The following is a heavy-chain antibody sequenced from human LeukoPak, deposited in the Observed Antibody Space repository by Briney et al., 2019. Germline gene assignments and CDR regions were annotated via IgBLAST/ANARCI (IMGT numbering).Heavy chain of an antibody. D-gene: IGHD6-19*01. Sequence: GGSLRLSCAASGFTFSSAWMSWVRQVPGKGLEWVGRIKSKIDGGTTDYTAPVKGRFTISRDDSKNTLYLQMNSLKTEDTAVYYCNTIIAVAGRDFDYWGQGTLVTVSS. CDR2: IKSKIDGGTT. CDR1: GFTFSSAW. CDR3: NTIIAVAGRDFDY. J-gene: IGHJ4*02. V-gene: IGHV3-15*01.